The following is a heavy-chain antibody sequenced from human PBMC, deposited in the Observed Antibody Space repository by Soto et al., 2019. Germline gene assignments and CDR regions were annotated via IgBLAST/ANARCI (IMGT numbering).Heavy chain of an antibody. V-gene: IGHV1-18*01. Sequence: ASVNLYRKTSGYRLNGDSIGWVRKVTGQGLEWMGWISAYNGNTNYAQKLQGRVTMTTDTSTSTAYMELRSLRAEDTAVYYCAGAMAAVAGIFAYWVQGTLVTVFS. CDR3: AGAMAAVAGIFAY. CDR2: ISAYNGNT. J-gene: IGHJ4*02. CDR1: GYRLNGDS. D-gene: IGHD6-19*01.